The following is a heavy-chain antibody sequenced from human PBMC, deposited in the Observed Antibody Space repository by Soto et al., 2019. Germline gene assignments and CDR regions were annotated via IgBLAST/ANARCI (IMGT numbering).Heavy chain of an antibody. J-gene: IGHJ4*02. CDR1: GYTFTGYY. CDR2: INPNSGGT. Sequence: ASVKVSCKASGYTFTGYYMHWVRQAPGQGLEWMGWINPNSGGTNYAQKFQGWVTMTRDTSISTAYMELSRLRSDDTAVYYCARGLATVIPRPLHLGDRFDYWGQGTLVTVSS. D-gene: IGHD3-16*01. V-gene: IGHV1-2*04. CDR3: ARGLATVIPRPLHLGDRFDY.